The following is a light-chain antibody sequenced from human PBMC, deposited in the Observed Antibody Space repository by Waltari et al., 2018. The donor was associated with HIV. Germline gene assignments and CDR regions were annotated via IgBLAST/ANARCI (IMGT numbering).Light chain of an antibody. V-gene: IGKV1-39*01. CDR2: TAS. Sequence: DIQMTQSPSSLSASVGDRVTITCRASQSISNYLNWYQQKPGKAPEVLIYTASGVQSGVPSRFSGSGSGTDFTLTISSLQPEDFATYYCQQSYDSPRTFGQGTKVEIK. J-gene: IGKJ1*01. CDR1: QSISNY. CDR3: QQSYDSPRT.